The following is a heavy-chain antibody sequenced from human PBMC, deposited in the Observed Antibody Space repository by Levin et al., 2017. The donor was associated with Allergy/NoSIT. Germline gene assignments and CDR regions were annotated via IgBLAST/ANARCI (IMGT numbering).Heavy chain of an antibody. CDR2: IYYSGST. Sequence: SQTLSLTCTVSGGSVSSGSYYWSWIRQPPGKGLEWIGYIYYSGSTNYNPSLKSRVTISVDTSKNQFSLKLSSVTAADTAVYYCAREGYSYGWGYWGQGTLVTVSS. CDR3: AREGYSYGWGY. J-gene: IGHJ4*02. V-gene: IGHV4-61*01. CDR1: GGSVSSGSYY. D-gene: IGHD5-18*01.